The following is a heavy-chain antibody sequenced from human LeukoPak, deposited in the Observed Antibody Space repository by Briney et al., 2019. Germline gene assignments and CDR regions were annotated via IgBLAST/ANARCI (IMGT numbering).Heavy chain of an antibody. Sequence: GGSLRLSCAASGFTFDDYAMHWVRQAPGKGLEWVSGISWNSGSIGYADSVKGRFTISRDNAKNSLYPQMNSLRAEDMALYYCAKDYEAILGEDYYMDVWGKGTTVTVSS. CDR2: ISWNSGSI. CDR1: GFTFDDYA. D-gene: IGHD3-10*01. J-gene: IGHJ6*03. V-gene: IGHV3-9*03. CDR3: AKDYEAILGEDYYMDV.